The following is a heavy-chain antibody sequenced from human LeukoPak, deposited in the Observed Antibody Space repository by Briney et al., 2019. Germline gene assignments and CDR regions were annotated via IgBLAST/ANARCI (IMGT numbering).Heavy chain of an antibody. CDR3: AKYSGSYSLDY. CDR2: ISGSGSST. CDR1: GFTFRSYS. D-gene: IGHD1-26*01. J-gene: IGHJ4*02. Sequence: GGSLRFSCAASGFTFRSYSMSWVRQAPGKGLEWVSLISGSGSSTYYTDSVKGRFTISRDNSKNTLYLQMNSLRAEDTAVYYCAKYSGSYSLDYWGQGTLVTVSS. V-gene: IGHV3-23*01.